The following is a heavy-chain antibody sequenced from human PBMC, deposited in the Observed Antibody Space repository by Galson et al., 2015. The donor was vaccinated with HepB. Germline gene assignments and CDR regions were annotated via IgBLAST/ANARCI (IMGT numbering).Heavy chain of an antibody. CDR2: IYWDDDK. CDR3: ALINNIAAAGTFDY. V-gene: IGHV2-5*02. J-gene: IGHJ4*02. CDR1: GFSLSTSGVG. Sequence: PALVKPTQTLTLTCTFSGFSLSTSGVGVGWIRQPPGKALEWLALIYWDDDKRYSPSLKSRLTITKDTSKNQVVLTMTNMDPVDTATYYCALINNIAAAGTFDYWGQGTLVTVSS. D-gene: IGHD6-13*01.